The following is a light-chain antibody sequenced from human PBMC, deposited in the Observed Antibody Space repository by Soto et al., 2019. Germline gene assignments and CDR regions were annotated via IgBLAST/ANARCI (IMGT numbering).Light chain of an antibody. V-gene: IGKV3-15*01. CDR3: QQYNNWWT. CDR2: GAS. CDR1: QIVNSK. J-gene: IGKJ1*01. Sequence: IVMTHSPATLSVSPRQRATLACRASQIVNSKLAWYQQKPGRAPRLLIYGASARATGIRARFSGSGSGTELTLTISSLQSEDFAVYYCQQYNNWWTFGQGTKVDIK.